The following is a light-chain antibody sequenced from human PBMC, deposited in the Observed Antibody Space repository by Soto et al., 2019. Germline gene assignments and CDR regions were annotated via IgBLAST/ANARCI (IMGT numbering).Light chain of an antibody. Sequence: EIVMTQSPATLSVSPGERVTLSCRASQSVSVDLAWYQQRPGQAPRLLIYGASTRATGIPVRFSGSGSGTEFSLTISSLQSEDFAFYYCQQYNNWSPWTFGQGTKVDIK. J-gene: IGKJ1*01. CDR2: GAS. CDR1: QSVSVD. CDR3: QQYNNWSPWT. V-gene: IGKV3-15*01.